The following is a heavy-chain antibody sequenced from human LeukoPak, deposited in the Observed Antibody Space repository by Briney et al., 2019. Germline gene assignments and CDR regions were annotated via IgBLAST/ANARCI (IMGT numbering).Heavy chain of an antibody. D-gene: IGHD6-13*01. CDR2: ISGSGGST. J-gene: IGHJ4*02. V-gene: IGHV3-23*01. CDR1: GFTFSSYA. CDR3: AKEHSSSWYDFFGTKFDY. Sequence: PGGSLRLSCAASGFTFSSYAMSWVRQAPGKGLEWVSAISGSGGSTYYAESVKGRFTISRDNSKNTLYLQMNSLRAEDTAVYYCAKEHSSSWYDFFGTKFDYWGQGTLVTVSS.